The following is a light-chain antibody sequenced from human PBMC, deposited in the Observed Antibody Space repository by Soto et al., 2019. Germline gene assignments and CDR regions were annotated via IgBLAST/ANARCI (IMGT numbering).Light chain of an antibody. CDR3: AAWHDTLSGHV. CDR2: NND. V-gene: IGLV1-44*01. J-gene: IGLJ1*01. Sequence: QSVLTQPPSASGTPGQRVTISCSGSTSNIGHNPVRWYQQLPGTAPKLLIYNNDQRPSGVPARFSGSKSGTSASLAISGLQSGDEADYYCAAWHDTLSGHVFGTGTKVTVL. CDR1: TSNIGHNP.